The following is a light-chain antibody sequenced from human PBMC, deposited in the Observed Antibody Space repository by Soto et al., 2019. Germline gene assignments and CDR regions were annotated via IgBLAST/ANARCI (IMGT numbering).Light chain of an antibody. CDR1: QDISRW. Sequence: DIQMTQSPATRSASVGDRVSITCRASQDISRWLAWYQQKPGKAPKVLIWDASSLQRGVPSRFTGSGSGTDFTLTIRNMQREDFATYYCLQTYNLPRTFGQGTKVDIK. CDR2: DAS. V-gene: IGKV1-5*01. CDR3: LQTYNLPRT. J-gene: IGKJ1*01.